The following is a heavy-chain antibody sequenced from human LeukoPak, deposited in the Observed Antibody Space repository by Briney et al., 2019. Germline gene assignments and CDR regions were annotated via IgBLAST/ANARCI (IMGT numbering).Heavy chain of an antibody. Sequence: PSETLSLTCTVPGGSISSSSYYWGWIRQPPGKGLEWIGSIYYSGSTYYNPSLKSRVTISVDTSKNQFSLKLSSVTAADAAVYYCASRGRLMVRGDDAFDIWGQGTMVTVSS. CDR1: GGSISSSSYY. V-gene: IGHV4-39*01. D-gene: IGHD3-10*01. CDR2: IYYSGST. CDR3: ASRGRLMVRGDDAFDI. J-gene: IGHJ3*02.